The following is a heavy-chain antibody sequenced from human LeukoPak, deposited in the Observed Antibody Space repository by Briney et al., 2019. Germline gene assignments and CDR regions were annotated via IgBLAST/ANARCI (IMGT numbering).Heavy chain of an antibody. CDR2: IIPIFGTA. D-gene: IGHD6-19*01. CDR1: GGTFSSYA. CDR3: ASHSSGWYGHYQFDY. Sequence: SVKVSCKASGGTFSSYAISWVRQAPGQGLEWMGGIIPIFGTANYAQKVQGRVTITAEESTSTAYMELSSLRSEDTAVYYCASHSSGWYGHYQFDYRGQGTLVTVSS. V-gene: IGHV1-69*01. J-gene: IGHJ4*02.